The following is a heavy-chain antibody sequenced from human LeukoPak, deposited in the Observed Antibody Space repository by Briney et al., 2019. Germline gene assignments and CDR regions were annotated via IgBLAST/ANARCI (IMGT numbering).Heavy chain of an antibody. CDR2: ISSSSGYT. CDR3: ARLGSIAAAGTPDY. Sequence: GGSLRLSCAASGFTFSDYYMSWIRQAPGKGLEWVSYISSSSGYTNYADSVKGRFTISRDNAKNSLYLQMNSLRGEDTAVYYCARLGSIAAAGTPDYWGQGTLVTVSS. V-gene: IGHV3-11*06. J-gene: IGHJ4*02. D-gene: IGHD6-13*01. CDR1: GFTFSDYY.